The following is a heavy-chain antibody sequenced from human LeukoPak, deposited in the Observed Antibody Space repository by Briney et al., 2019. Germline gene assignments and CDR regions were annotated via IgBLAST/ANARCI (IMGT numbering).Heavy chain of an antibody. D-gene: IGHD2-15*01. V-gene: IGHV3-66*02. CDR3: ARVRSGRDAFDI. Sequence: GGSLRLSCAASGFTVSSNYMSWVPQAPGQGLKWVSVIYSGGRTYYEDSVNGRFTISRDNAKNTLYLQMNSLRAEDTAVYYCARVRSGRDAFDIWGQGTMVTVSS. CDR2: IYSGGRT. J-gene: IGHJ3*02. CDR1: GFTVSSNY.